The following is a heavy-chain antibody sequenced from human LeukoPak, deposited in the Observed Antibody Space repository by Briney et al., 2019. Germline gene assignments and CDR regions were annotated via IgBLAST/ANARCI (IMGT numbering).Heavy chain of an antibody. V-gene: IGHV1-46*01. CDR3: ARGPTDMDFDY. CDR2: INPSDGTT. J-gene: IGHJ4*02. CDR1: GYTFTKSDY. Sequence: ASVKVSYKASGYTFTKSDYMHWVRQAPGQGLEWMGIINPSDGTTFYAQKFQSRVTMTRDTSTNTVYMELSSLRSEDTAVFYCARGPTDMDFDYWGQGSLVTVSS.